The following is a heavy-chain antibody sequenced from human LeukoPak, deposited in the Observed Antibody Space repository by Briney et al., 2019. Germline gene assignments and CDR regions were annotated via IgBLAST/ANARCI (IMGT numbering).Heavy chain of an antibody. J-gene: IGHJ3*02. V-gene: IGHV3-21*01. CDR2: ISSSSSYI. Sequence: PGGSLRLSCAASGFTFSSYSMNWVRQAPGQGLEWVSSISSSSSYIYYADSVKGRFTISRDNAKNSLYLQMNSLRAEDTAVYYCASLLWFGDDAFDIWGQGTMVTVSS. CDR1: GFTFSSYS. D-gene: IGHD3-10*01. CDR3: ASLLWFGDDAFDI.